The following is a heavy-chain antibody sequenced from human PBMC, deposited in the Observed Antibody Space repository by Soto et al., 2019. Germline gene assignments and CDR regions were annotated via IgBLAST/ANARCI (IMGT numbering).Heavy chain of an antibody. CDR2: IYSGGST. Sequence: EVQLVESGGGLVQPGGSLRLSCAASGFTVSSNYMSWVRQAPGKGLEWVSVIYSGGSTYYADSVKGRFTISRDNSKNTLYRQMNSLRAEDKAVYYCARTYYDYVWGSYRLRYFDYWGQGTLVTVSS. CDR3: ARTYYDYVWGSYRLRYFDY. J-gene: IGHJ4*02. D-gene: IGHD3-16*02. V-gene: IGHV3-66*01. CDR1: GFTVSSNY.